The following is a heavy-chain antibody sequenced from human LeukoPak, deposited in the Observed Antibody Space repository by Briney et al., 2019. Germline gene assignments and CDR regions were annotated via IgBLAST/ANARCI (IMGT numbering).Heavy chain of an antibody. J-gene: IGHJ4*01. CDR1: GFTFTDYW. Sequence: GGSLRLSCAASGFTFTDYWMTWVRQAPGKGLEWVANIKQDGSETYYADSVKGRFTISRDNAKNSLYVQMNSLRAEDTAVYYCARGMAGSYWGQEPWSPSPQ. CDR3: ARGMAGSY. V-gene: IGHV3-7*04. D-gene: IGHD1-26*01. CDR2: IKQDGSET.